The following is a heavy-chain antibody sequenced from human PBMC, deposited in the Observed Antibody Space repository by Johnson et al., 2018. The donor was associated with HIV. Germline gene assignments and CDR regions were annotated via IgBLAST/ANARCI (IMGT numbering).Heavy chain of an antibody. J-gene: IGHJ3*02. V-gene: IGHV3-33*06. CDR2: IWYDGSNK. CDR1: GFTFSSYG. Sequence: QVQLVESGGGVVQPGRSLRLSCAASGFTFSSYGMHWVRQAPGKGLEWVAVIWYDGSNKYYADSLKGRFTISRDNSKNTLYLQMNSLRAEDTAVYYCAKAGYCTGGVCYPIGAFDIWGQGTMVTVSS. D-gene: IGHD2-8*02. CDR3: AKAGYCTGGVCYPIGAFDI.